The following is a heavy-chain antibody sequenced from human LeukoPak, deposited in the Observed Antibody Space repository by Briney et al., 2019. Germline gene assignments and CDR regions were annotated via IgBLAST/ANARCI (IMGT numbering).Heavy chain of an antibody. Sequence: SETLSLTCTVSGYSISSDSYWGWVRQPPGKGLEWIASIYHSGSTHYSPSLKSRVTISRDPSKNQFSLRLNFVSATDTAVYFCARVGPRADFHDWGQGTLVTVS. V-gene: IGHV4-38-2*02. D-gene: IGHD1-14*01. CDR2: IYHSGST. CDR1: GYSISSDSY. CDR3: ARVGPRADFHD. J-gene: IGHJ1*01.